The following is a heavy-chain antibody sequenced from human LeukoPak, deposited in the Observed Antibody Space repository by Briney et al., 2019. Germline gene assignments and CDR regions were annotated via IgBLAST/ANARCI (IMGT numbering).Heavy chain of an antibody. Sequence: SQTLSLTCAVSGGSISSGGYSWSWIRQPPGKGLEWIGYIYHSGSTYYNPSLKSRVTISVDTSKNQFSLKLRSVTAADTAVYYFVRGIAAAGLYFDYWGQGTLVTVSS. J-gene: IGHJ4*02. D-gene: IGHD6-13*01. CDR2: IYHSGST. CDR3: VRGIAAAGLYFDY. CDR1: GGSISSGGYS. V-gene: IGHV4-30-2*01.